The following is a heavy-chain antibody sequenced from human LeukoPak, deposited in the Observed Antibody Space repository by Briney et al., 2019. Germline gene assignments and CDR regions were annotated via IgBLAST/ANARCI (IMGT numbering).Heavy chain of an antibody. D-gene: IGHD4/OR15-4a*01. J-gene: IGHJ4*02. Sequence: GGSLRLSCAASGFTFSSHGMHWVRQAPGKGLEWVSSISSSSSYIYYADSVKGRFTISRDNAKNSLYLQMNSLRAEDTAVYYCARRAGAYSHPYDYWGQGTLVTVSS. CDR2: ISSSSSYI. CDR3: ARRAGAYSHPYDY. V-gene: IGHV3-21*01. CDR1: GFTFSSHG.